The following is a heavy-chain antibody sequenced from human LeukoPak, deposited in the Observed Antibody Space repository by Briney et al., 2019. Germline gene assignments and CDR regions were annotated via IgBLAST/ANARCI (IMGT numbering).Heavy chain of an antibody. Sequence: GASVKVSCKASGYTFTSYGISWVRQAPGQGLEWVGWISAYNGNTNYAQKFQGRVTITADKSTSTAYMELSSLRSGDTAVYYCARDWETGRLSGPGDYWGQGTLVTVSS. J-gene: IGHJ4*02. V-gene: IGHV1-18*01. CDR2: ISAYNGNT. CDR3: ARDWETGRLSGPGDY. D-gene: IGHD1-26*01. CDR1: GYTFTSYG.